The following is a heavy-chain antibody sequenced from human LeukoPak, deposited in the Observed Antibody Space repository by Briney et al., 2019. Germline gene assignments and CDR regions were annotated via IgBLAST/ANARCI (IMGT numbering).Heavy chain of an antibody. V-gene: IGHV3-7*01. CDR2: IKQDGSEK. CDR3: ARESHVVLRFSEWLPGHYYYYMDV. J-gene: IGHJ6*03. CDR1: GFTFSSYW. D-gene: IGHD3-3*01. Sequence: EPGGSLRLSCAASGFTFSSYWMSWVRQAPGKGLEWVANIKQDGSEKYYVDSVKGRFTISRDNAKNTLYLQMNSLRAEDTAVYYCARESHVVLRFSEWLPGHYYYYMDVWGKGTTVTVSS.